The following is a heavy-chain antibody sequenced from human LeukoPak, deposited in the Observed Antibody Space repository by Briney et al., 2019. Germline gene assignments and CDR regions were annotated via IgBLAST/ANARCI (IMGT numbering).Heavy chain of an antibody. D-gene: IGHD2-15*01. Sequence: GWYLRLSCAASGFTFSGSWMHWVRQAPGKVLVWVSRINTDGSSTIYADSVKGRFTISRDNAKNTLYLQMNSLRADDTAVYYCARGSSVVALDWGQGTLVTVSS. V-gene: IGHV3-74*01. CDR1: GFTFSGSW. CDR3: ARGSSVVALD. J-gene: IGHJ4*02. CDR2: INTDGSST.